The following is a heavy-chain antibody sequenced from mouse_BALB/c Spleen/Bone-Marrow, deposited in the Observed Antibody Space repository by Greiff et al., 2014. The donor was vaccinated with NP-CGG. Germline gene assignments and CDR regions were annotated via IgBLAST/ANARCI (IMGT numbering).Heavy chain of an antibody. CDR2: IWGDGST. CDR1: GFSLTGYG. Sequence: VQLQQSGPGLVAPPQSLSITCTVSGFSLTGYGVNWVRQPPGKGLEWLGMIWGDGSTDYNSALKSRLSISKDNSKSQVFLKMNSLQTDGTARYYCARELGHYAMDYWGQGTSVTVSS. CDR3: ARELGHYAMDY. D-gene: IGHD4-1*01. V-gene: IGHV2-6-7*01. J-gene: IGHJ4*01.